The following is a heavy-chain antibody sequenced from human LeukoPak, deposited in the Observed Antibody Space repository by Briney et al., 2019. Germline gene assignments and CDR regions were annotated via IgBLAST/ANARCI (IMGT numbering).Heavy chain of an antibody. CDR3: AGGRGMIVSGWFDP. CDR2: MNPNSGNT. CDR1: GYTFTSYD. J-gene: IGHJ5*02. Sequence: ASVKVSCKASGYTFTSYDINWVRQAIGQGLEWMGWMNPNSGNTGYAQKFQGRVTMTRNTSISTAYMELSSLRSEDTAVYYCAGGRGMIVSGWFDPWGQGTLVTVSS. V-gene: IGHV1-8*01. D-gene: IGHD3-22*01.